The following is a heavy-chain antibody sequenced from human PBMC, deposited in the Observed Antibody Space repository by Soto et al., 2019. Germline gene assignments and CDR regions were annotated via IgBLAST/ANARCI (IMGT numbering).Heavy chain of an antibody. CDR1: GYTFTGYY. CDR3: ARGPNYDILTGYYKNFDY. J-gene: IGHJ4*02. D-gene: IGHD3-9*01. Sequence: ASVKVSCKASGYTFTGYYMHWVRQAPGQGLKWMGWINPNSGGTNYAQKFQGWVTMTRDTSISTAYMELSRLRSDDTAVYYCARGPNYDILTGYYKNFDYWGQGTLVTVSS. V-gene: IGHV1-2*04. CDR2: INPNSGGT.